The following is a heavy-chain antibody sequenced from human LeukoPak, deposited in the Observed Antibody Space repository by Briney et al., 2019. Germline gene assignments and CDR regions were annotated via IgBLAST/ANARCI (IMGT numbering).Heavy chain of an antibody. CDR3: ARLRRNSDRSDFFYYYDH. CDR2: ISQSGTTT. D-gene: IGHD3-22*01. CDR1: GFSFTKND. Sequence: GGSLRLSCAASGFSFTKNDANWVRQAPGKGLEWVAYISQSGTTTYYQESVKGRFTISRDNANNSLYLQMNNLRAEDTAVYYCARLRRNSDRSDFFYYYDHWGQGTLVTVSS. J-gene: IGHJ4*02. V-gene: IGHV3-48*03.